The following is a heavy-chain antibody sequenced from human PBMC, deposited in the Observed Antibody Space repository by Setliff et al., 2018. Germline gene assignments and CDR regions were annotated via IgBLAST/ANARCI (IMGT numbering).Heavy chain of an antibody. D-gene: IGHD5-18*01. CDR3: ARDQVVTAMVGPIDAFDI. V-gene: IGHV3-74*01. J-gene: IGHJ3*02. CDR1: GFTFSSYW. CDR2: INSDGSST. Sequence: PVGSLRLSCAASGFTFSSYWMHWVRQAPGKGLVWVSRINSDGSSTSYADSVKGRFTISRDNAKNTLYLQMNSLRAEDTAVYYCARDQVVTAMVGPIDAFDIWGQGTMVTVSS.